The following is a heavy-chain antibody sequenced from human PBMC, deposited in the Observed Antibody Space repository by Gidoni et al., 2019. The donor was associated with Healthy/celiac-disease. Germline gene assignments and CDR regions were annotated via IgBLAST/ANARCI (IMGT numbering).Heavy chain of an antibody. J-gene: IGHJ5*02. D-gene: IGHD4-17*01. V-gene: IGHV4-30-2*01. CDR3: ARVPQTPYGDYGGWFDP. Sequence: EWIGYIYHSGSTYYNPSLKSRDTISVDRSKNQFSLKLSSVTAADTAVYYCARVPQTPYGDYGGWFDPWGQGTLVTVSS. CDR2: IYHSGST.